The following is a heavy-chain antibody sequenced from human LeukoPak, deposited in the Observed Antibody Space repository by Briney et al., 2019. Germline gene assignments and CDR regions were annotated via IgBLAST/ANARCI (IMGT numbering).Heavy chain of an antibody. Sequence: GGSLRLSCAASGFTFSPVWIHWVRQAPGKGLEWVSGISGGGVTTYYADSVKGRFTISRDNSKNTLYLQMNSLRADDTAIYYCARNQQLGGHSYYYYGMDVWGQGTTVTVSS. J-gene: IGHJ6*02. CDR3: ARNQQLGGHSYYYYGMDV. D-gene: IGHD3-16*01. CDR2: ISGGGVTT. V-gene: IGHV3-23*01. CDR1: GFTFSPVW.